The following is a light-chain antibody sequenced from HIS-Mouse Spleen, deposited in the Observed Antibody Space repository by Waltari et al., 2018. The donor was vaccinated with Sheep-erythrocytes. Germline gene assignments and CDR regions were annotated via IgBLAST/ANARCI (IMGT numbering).Light chain of an antibody. CDR3: QVWDSSTAYVV. J-gene: IGLJ2*01. CDR2: RDS. V-gene: IGLV3-9*01. CDR1: NIGSKN. Sequence: SYELTQPLSASVALGQTARITCGGNNIGSKNVHGYQQKPGQAPVLVIYRDSNRPSGIPERFSGSNSGNTATLTISRAQAGDEADYYCQVWDSSTAYVVFGGGTKLTVL.